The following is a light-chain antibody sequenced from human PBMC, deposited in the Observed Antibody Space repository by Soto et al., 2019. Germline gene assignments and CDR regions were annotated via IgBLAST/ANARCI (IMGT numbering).Light chain of an antibody. J-gene: IGKJ5*01. CDR3: QQYYSSIT. Sequence: DIVMTQSPDSLAVSLGERATINCKSSQSLLYISNNQNYLGWYQQKPGQPPKXLIYGASTRESGVPDRFSGSGSGTDFTLTISSLQAEDVALYYCQQYYSSITFGQGTRLEIK. CDR1: QSLLYISNNQNY. CDR2: GAS. V-gene: IGKV4-1*01.